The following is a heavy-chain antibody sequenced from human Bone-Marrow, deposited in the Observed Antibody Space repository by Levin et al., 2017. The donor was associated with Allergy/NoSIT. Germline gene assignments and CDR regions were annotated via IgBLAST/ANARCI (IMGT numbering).Heavy chain of an antibody. CDR3: ARGGYDYPIHN. Sequence: SQTLSLTCTVSGGSISSYYWSWIRQPPGKGLEWIGYIYYSGSTNYNPSLKSRVTISVDTSKNQFSLKLSSVTAADTAVYYCARGGYDYPIHNWGQGTLVTVSS. D-gene: IGHD3-3*01. CDR1: GGSISSYY. V-gene: IGHV4-59*01. J-gene: IGHJ4*02. CDR2: IYYSGST.